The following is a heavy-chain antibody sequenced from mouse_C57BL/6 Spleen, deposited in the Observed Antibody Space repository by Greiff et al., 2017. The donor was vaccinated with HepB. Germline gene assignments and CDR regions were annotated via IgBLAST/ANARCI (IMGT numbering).Heavy chain of an antibody. CDR3: ARDGLGRSFDY. D-gene: IGHD4-1*01. J-gene: IGHJ2*01. Sequence: EVQGVESGGGLVKPGGSLKLSCAASGFTFSSYAMSWVRQTPEKRLEWVATISDGGSYTYYPDNVKGRFTISRDNAKNNLYLQMSHLKSEDTAMYYCARDGLGRSFDYWGQGTTLTVSS. CDR1: GFTFSSYA. V-gene: IGHV5-4*01. CDR2: ISDGGSYT.